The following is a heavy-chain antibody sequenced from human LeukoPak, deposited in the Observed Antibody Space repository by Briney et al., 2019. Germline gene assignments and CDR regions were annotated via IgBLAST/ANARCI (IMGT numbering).Heavy chain of an antibody. J-gene: IGHJ5*02. CDR2: IYHSGST. Sequence: PSETLSLTCAVSGGSISSSNWWSWVRQPPGKGLEWIGEIYHSGSTNYNPSLKSRVTISVDKSKNQFSLKLSSVTAADTAVYYCASPRKNGDYAPNWFDPWGQGTLVTVSS. D-gene: IGHD4-17*01. CDR3: ASPRKNGDYAPNWFDP. CDR1: GGSISSSNW. V-gene: IGHV4-4*02.